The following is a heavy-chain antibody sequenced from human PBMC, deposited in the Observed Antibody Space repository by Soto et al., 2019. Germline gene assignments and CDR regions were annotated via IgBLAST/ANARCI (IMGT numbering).Heavy chain of an antibody. CDR1: GYTFTSYC. V-gene: IGHV1-18*01. CDR2: ISAYNGNT. CDR3: ARDSVAGANVNYYYYGMDV. D-gene: IGHD6-19*01. Sequence: ASVKVSCKASGYTFTSYCISWVRHAPRQGLEWMGWISAYNGNTNYAQKLQGRVTMTTDTSTSTAYMELRSLRSDDTAVYYCARDSVAGANVNYYYYGMDVWGQGTTVTVSS. J-gene: IGHJ6*02.